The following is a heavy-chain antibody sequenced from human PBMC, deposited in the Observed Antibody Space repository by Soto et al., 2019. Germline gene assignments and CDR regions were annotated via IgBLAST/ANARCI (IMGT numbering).Heavy chain of an antibody. CDR1: GGSISSAGYY. J-gene: IGHJ3*02. D-gene: IGHD4-17*01. Sequence: KPSESLSLTCTVSGGSISSAGYYWSWIRHHPGKDLEWIGYIYYSGVTYYNPSLKSRVTISVDTSTNQFSLKLSSVTAADTAVYYCARARYGDYNDDAFDIWGQGTMVTVSS. CDR2: IYYSGVT. V-gene: IGHV4-31*03. CDR3: ARARYGDYNDDAFDI.